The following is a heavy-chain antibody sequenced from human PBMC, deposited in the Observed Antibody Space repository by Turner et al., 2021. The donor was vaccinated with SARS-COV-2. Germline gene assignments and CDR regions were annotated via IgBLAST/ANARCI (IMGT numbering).Heavy chain of an antibody. Sequence: QVQLVESGGGVVQPGRSLRLSCAASGLTFSSYGMHWVRQAPGKGLEWVTVIWFDGSNKYYADSVKGRFTISRDNSKNTLYLQMNSLRAEDTALYYCARESLYGDYGGAFDIWGQGTMVTVSS. V-gene: IGHV3-33*01. J-gene: IGHJ3*02. CDR2: IWFDGSNK. CDR1: GLTFSSYG. CDR3: ARESLYGDYGGAFDI. D-gene: IGHD4-17*01.